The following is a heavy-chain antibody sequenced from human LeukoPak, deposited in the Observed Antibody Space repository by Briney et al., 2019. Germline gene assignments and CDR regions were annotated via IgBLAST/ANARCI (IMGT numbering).Heavy chain of an antibody. V-gene: IGHV3-21*01. Sequence: GGSLRLSCAASGFTFTSYTMNWVRQAPGKGLEWVSSISSTSSYIYYTDSVKGRFTISRDNAKNSLHLQMNSLRAEDTAVYYCARVAGYCSSTSNCYSDYWGQGTLVTVSS. J-gene: IGHJ4*02. D-gene: IGHD2-2*01. CDR3: ARVAGYCSSTSNCYSDY. CDR2: ISSTSSYI. CDR1: GFTFTSYT.